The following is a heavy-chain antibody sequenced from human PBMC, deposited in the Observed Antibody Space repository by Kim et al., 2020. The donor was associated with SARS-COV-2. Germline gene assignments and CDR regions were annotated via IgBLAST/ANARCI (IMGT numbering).Heavy chain of an antibody. CDR2: ISFDESNK. V-gene: IGHV3-30*18. CDR3: AKRKGYHNDIFDN. J-gene: IGHJ4*02. CDR1: GFAFSSSG. D-gene: IGHD2-15*01. Sequence: GGSLRLSCAASGFAFSSSGMHWVRQAPGKGLEWVAVISFDESNKFYAESVKGRFTISRDNSKNTLYLQMNSLSAEDTAVYYCAKRKGYHNDIFDNLSQG.